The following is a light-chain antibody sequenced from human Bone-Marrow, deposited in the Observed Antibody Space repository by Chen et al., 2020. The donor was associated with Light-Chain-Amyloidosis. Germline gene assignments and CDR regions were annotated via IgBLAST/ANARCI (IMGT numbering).Light chain of an antibody. CDR1: QSVRFS. V-gene: IGKV3-11*01. Sequence: EIVLTQSPATLSLSPGDRVTISCRASQSVRFSLAWYQQKPGQAPRLLIYDASNRATGIPVRFSGSGSMTDFTLTISSLEPEDFAVYYCQQRSNWPRTLGQGTKVDIK. J-gene: IGKJ1*01. CDR3: QQRSNWPRT. CDR2: DAS.